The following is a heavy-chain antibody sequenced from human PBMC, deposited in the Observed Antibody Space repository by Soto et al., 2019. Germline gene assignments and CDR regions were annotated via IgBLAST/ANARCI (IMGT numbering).Heavy chain of an antibody. CDR1: GYTFTSYA. CDR2: INAGNGNT. V-gene: IGHV1-3*05. J-gene: IGHJ4*02. Sequence: QVQLVQSGAEEKKPGASVKVSCKASGYTFTSYAMHWVRQAPGQRLEWMGWINAGNGNTKYSQKFQARVTITRDTSASTAQMVVSRLRSEDTAVYYCARHGSGWDYWGQGTLVTVAS. CDR3: ARHGSGWDY. D-gene: IGHD6-19*01.